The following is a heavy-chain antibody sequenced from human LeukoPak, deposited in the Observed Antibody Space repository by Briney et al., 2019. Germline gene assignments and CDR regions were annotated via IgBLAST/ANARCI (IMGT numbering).Heavy chain of an antibody. D-gene: IGHD3-3*01. CDR1: GGSISSSSYY. CDR3: TSRADDFWSGYPAKSADY. Sequence: SETLSLTCTVSGGSISSSSYYWGWIRQPPGKRLEWIGSIYYSGSTYYNPSLKSRVTISVDTSKNQFSLKLSSVTAADTAVYYCTSRADDFWSGYPAKSADYWGQGTLVTVSS. CDR2: IYYSGST. V-gene: IGHV4-39*01. J-gene: IGHJ4*02.